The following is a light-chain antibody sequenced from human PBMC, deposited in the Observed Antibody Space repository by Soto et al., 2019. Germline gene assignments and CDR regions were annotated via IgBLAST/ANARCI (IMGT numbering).Light chain of an antibody. J-gene: IGKJ2*01. CDR2: KAS. CDR3: QQYNNWYT. V-gene: IGKV1-5*03. Sequence: DIQMTQSPSTLSASVGDRVTITCRASQSINTWLAWYQQKPGKAPKLLIYKASSLESGVPSRFSGSGSGTEFTITISSLQADDFATYYCQQYNNWYTFGQGTKLEIK. CDR1: QSINTW.